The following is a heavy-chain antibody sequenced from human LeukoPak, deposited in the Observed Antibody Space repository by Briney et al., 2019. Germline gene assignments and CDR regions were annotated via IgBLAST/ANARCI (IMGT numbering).Heavy chain of an antibody. CDR2: IYYSGST. V-gene: IGHV4-30-4*08. J-gene: IGHJ5*01. Sequence: SETLSLTCSVSGGSISSGDYYWSWIRQPPGKGLEWIGYIYYSGSTFYNPSLKSRLTISVDTSNNLFSLKLTSVTAADTALYYCARGQQWFDSWGQGTLVTVSS. CDR1: GGSISSGDYY. D-gene: IGHD6-13*01. CDR3: ARGQQWFDS.